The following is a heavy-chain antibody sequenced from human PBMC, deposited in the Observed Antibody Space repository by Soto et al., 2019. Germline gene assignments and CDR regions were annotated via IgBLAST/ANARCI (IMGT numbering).Heavy chain of an antibody. Sequence: PGGSLRLSCAASGFTVSSNYMSWVRQAPGKGLEWVSIIYSGGSTYYVDSVKGRFTISRDNSKNTLFLQMNSLRAEDTAVYYCASAGLCSGGSCYSDWGQGTLVTVSS. CDR2: IYSGGST. CDR1: GFTVSSNY. CDR3: ASAGLCSGGSCYSD. J-gene: IGHJ4*02. V-gene: IGHV3-53*01. D-gene: IGHD2-15*01.